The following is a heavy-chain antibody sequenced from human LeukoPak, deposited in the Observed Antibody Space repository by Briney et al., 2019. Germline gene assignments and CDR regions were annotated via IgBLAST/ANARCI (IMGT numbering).Heavy chain of an antibody. V-gene: IGHV1-2*02. CDR1: GYTFSDYY. Sequence: GASVKVSCKASGYTFSDYYKHWVRQAPGQGLEWMGWINPNSGSTSYAQKFQDRVTLTRDTSISTVYMELSRLRSDDTAVYYCARHPNLDYWGQGTLVIVSS. J-gene: IGHJ4*02. CDR3: ARHPNLDY. CDR2: INPNSGST.